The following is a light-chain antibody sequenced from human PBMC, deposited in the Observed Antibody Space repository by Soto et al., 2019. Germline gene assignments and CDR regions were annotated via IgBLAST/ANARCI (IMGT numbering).Light chain of an antibody. Sequence: EIVLTQSPGTLSLSPGERATLSCRASQSVSSIYLAWYQQKPGQAPRLLIYGASSRATGIPDRFSASGSGTDLTITISRLEPEDFTLYYWKRYGGSLFTFGGGTQVEVK. CDR3: KRYGGSLFT. V-gene: IGKV3-20*01. CDR1: QSVSSIY. J-gene: IGKJ4*01. CDR2: GAS.